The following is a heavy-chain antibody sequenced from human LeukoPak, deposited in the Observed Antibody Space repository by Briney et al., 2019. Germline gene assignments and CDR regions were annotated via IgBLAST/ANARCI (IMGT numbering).Heavy chain of an antibody. D-gene: IGHD6-19*01. Sequence: LGGSLRLSCAASGFTFSIYSMNWVRQAPGKGLEWVSYINPSSSDKYYTDSVKGRFTISRDNAKNSLFLQLHGLRAEDTAVYYCARAAYSSGPDYWGQGTLVTVSS. CDR1: GFTFSIYS. CDR3: ARAAYSSGPDY. J-gene: IGHJ4*02. V-gene: IGHV3-21*05. CDR2: INPSSSDK.